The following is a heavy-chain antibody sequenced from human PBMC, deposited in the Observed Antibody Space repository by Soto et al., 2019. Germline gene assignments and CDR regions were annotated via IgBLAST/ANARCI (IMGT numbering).Heavy chain of an antibody. CDR3: ARAPYNWNYEGHPADYYYYYGMDV. J-gene: IGHJ6*02. CDR2: IIPIFGTA. CDR1: GCTVSSYA. Sequence: SVKVSCKASGCTVSSYAISWVRQAPGQVLEWMGGIIPIFGTANYAQKFQGRVTITADESTSTAYMELSSLRSEDTAVYYCARAPYNWNYEGHPADYYYYYGMDVWGQGTTVTVSS. D-gene: IGHD1-7*01. V-gene: IGHV1-69*13.